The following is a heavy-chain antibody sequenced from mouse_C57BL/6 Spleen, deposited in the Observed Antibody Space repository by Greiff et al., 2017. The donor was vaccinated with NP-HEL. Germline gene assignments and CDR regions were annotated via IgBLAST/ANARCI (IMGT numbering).Heavy chain of an antibody. CDR3: ARDSSGLFAY. V-gene: IGHV1-82*01. CDR1: GYAFSSSW. Sequence: VKVVESGPELVKPGASVKISCKASGYAFSSSWMNWVKQRPGKGLEWIGRIYPGDGDTNYNGKFKGKATLTADKSSSTAYMQLSSLTSEDSAVYFCARDSSGLFAYWGQGTLVTVSA. CDR2: IYPGDGDT. D-gene: IGHD3-2*02. J-gene: IGHJ3*01.